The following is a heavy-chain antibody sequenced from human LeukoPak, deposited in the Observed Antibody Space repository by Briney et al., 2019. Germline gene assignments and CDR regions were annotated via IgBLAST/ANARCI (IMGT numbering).Heavy chain of an antibody. D-gene: IGHD3-22*01. Sequence: GGSLRLSCAASGFTFSSYSMNWVRQAPGKGLEWVSSISSSSSYIYYADSVKGRFTISRDNAKNSLYLQMNSLRAEDTAVYYCARVAYYYDSSGYFDYWGQGTLVTVSS. CDR2: ISSSSSYI. V-gene: IGHV3-21*04. J-gene: IGHJ4*02. CDR1: GFTFSSYS. CDR3: ARVAYYYDSSGYFDY.